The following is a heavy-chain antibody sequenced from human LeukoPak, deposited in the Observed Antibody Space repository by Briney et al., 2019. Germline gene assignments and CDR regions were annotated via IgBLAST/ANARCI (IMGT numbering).Heavy chain of an antibody. J-gene: IGHJ4*02. CDR1: GFTFSSYL. CDR2: ISYDESHQ. Sequence: GESLRLSCGASGFTFSSYLVLWVPQAPGKGLEWLAYISYDESHQYDVDSVKGQFTSSRDNSKNTLYLQMNSLRAEDTAVYYCAKSRSKWEVLLAPTDYWGQGTLVTVSS. CDR3: AKSRSKWEVLLAPTDY. D-gene: IGHD1-26*01. V-gene: IGHV3-30*18.